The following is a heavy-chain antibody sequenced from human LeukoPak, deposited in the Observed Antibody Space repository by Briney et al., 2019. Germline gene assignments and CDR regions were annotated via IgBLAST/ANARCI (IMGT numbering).Heavy chain of an antibody. D-gene: IGHD3-10*01. Sequence: GASVKVSCKASGYTFTSYDINWLRQATGQGLEWMGWMNPNSGNTGYAQKFQGRVTMTRNTSISTAYMELSSLRSEDTAVYYCARDKINLVRGVITRLNYYYYYMDVWGKGTTVTFSS. V-gene: IGHV1-8*01. J-gene: IGHJ6*03. CDR2: MNPNSGNT. CDR1: GYTFTSYD. CDR3: ARDKINLVRGVITRLNYYYYYMDV.